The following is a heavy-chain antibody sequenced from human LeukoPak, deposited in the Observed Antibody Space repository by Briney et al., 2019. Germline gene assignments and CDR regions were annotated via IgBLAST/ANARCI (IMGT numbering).Heavy chain of an antibody. D-gene: IGHD3-22*01. CDR3: ARDRLGDYDHSGYYDK. CDR2: ICDSGRTI. V-gene: IGHV3-11*01. Sequence: GGSLRLSCAASGFTFRNYAMSWVRQAPGKGLEWISYICDSGRTIYYADSVKGRFTISRDNAKNSVYLQMNNLGAEDTAVYYCARDRLGDYDHSGYYDKWGQGTLVTVSS. J-gene: IGHJ4*02. CDR1: GFTFRNYA.